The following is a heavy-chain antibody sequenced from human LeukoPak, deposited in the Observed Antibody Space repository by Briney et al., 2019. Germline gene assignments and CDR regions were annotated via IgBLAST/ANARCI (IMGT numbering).Heavy chain of an antibody. CDR1: GYTLTNYF. CDR3: ARDSFGHDNDFDY. J-gene: IGHJ4*02. D-gene: IGHD3-10*01. Sequence: ASVTVSCKASGYTLTNYFLHWLRQAPGQGLEWMGWINSNSGGTHYAQKFQGRVTMTRDTSINTAYMEVSRLRSDDTAVYYCARDSFGHDNDFDYWGQGTLVTVSS. V-gene: IGHV1-2*02. CDR2: INSNSGGT.